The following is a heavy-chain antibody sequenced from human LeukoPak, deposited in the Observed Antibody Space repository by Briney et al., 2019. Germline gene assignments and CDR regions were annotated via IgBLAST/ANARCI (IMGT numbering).Heavy chain of an antibody. CDR2: IIPIFGTA. Sequence: SVKVSCKASGGTFSSYAISWVRQAPGQGLEWMGGIIPIFGTANYAQKFQGRVTITAGESTSTAYMDLSSLRSEDTAVYYCARDHITIFGVVYYFDYWGQGTLVTVSS. J-gene: IGHJ4*02. D-gene: IGHD3-3*01. CDR1: GGTFSSYA. V-gene: IGHV1-69*13. CDR3: ARDHITIFGVVYYFDY.